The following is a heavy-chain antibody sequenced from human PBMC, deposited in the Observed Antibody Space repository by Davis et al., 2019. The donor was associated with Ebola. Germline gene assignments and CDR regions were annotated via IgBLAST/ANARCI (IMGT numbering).Heavy chain of an antibody. CDR2: IYYSGST. CDR3: ARGYYDFWSGYYTLYYFDY. D-gene: IGHD3-3*01. J-gene: IGHJ4*02. CDR1: GGSFSGYY. Sequence: MPSETLSLTCAVYGGSFSGYYWSWIRQPPGKGLEWIGYIYYSGSTNYNPSLKSRVTISVDTSKNQFSLKLSSVTAADTAVYYCARGYYDFWSGYYTLYYFDYWGQGTLVTVSS. V-gene: IGHV4-59*08.